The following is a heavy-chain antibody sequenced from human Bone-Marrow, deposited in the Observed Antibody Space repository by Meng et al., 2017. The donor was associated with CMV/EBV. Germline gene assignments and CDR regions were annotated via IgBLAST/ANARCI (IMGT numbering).Heavy chain of an antibody. CDR3: ARDVYNFWSGSYYGLGV. Sequence: GESLKISCTASGFIFSSVEMNWVRKAPGKGLEWISHISTGSTIHYADSVKGRFTIPRDNAKNSLYLQMNSLRAEDTAVYYCARDVYNFWSGSYYGLGVWGQGTTVTVSS. D-gene: IGHD3-3*01. CDR1: GFIFSSVE. J-gene: IGHJ6*02. V-gene: IGHV3-48*03. CDR2: ISTGSTI.